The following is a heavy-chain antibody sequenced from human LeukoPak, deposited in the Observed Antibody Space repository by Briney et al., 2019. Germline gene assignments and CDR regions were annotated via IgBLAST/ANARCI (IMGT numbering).Heavy chain of an antibody. Sequence: GGSLRLSCAASGFTFSSYAMSWVRQAPGKGLEWVSAISGSGGSTYYADSVKGRFTISRDNSKNTLYLQMNSLRAEDTAVYYRASPGYCSGSICYSGYFQHWGQGTLVTVSS. J-gene: IGHJ1*01. CDR2: ISGSGGST. V-gene: IGHV3-23*01. D-gene: IGHD2-15*01. CDR1: GFTFSSYA. CDR3: ASPGYCSGSICYSGYFQH.